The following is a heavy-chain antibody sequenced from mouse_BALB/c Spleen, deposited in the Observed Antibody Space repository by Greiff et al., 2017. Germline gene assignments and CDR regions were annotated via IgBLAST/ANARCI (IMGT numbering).Heavy chain of an antibody. V-gene: IGHV3-2*02. Sequence: EVKLMESGPGLVKPSQSLSLTCTVTGYSITSDYAWNWIRQFPGNKLEWMGYISYSGSTSYNPSLKSRISITRDTSKNQFFLQLNSVTTEDTATYYCASYGSRVAYWGQGTLVTVSA. J-gene: IGHJ3*01. CDR2: ISYSGST. CDR3: ASYGSRVAY. D-gene: IGHD1-1*01. CDR1: GYSITSDYA.